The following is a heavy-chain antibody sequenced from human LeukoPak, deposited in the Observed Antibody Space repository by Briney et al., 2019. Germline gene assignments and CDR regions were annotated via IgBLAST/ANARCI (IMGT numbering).Heavy chain of an antibody. Sequence: GGSLRLSCAASGFTFSNAWMSWVRQAPGKGLEWVGRIKSKTDGGTTDYAAPVKGRFTISRDDSKNTLYLQMNSLKTKDTAVYYCTAPSLYYYGMDVWGQGTTVTVSS. CDR3: TAPSLYYYGMDV. J-gene: IGHJ6*02. V-gene: IGHV3-15*01. CDR1: GFTFSNAW. CDR2: IKSKTDGGTT.